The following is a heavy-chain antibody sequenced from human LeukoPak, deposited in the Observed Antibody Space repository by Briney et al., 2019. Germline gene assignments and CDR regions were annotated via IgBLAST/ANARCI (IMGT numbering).Heavy chain of an antibody. Sequence: GGSLRLSCTVSGFTVSSNSMSWVRQAPGKGLEWVSAISGSGGSTYYADSVKGRFTISRDNSKNTLYLQMNSLRAEDTAVYYCAKDEWLLLHGAFDIWGQGTMVTVSS. CDR2: ISGSGGST. J-gene: IGHJ3*02. CDR1: GFTVSSNS. CDR3: AKDEWLLLHGAFDI. D-gene: IGHD3-22*01. V-gene: IGHV3-23*01.